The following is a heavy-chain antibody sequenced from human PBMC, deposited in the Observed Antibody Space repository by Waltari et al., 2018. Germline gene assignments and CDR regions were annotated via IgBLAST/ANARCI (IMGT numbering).Heavy chain of an antibody. CDR2: INHSGST. Sequence: QVQLQQWGAGLLKPSETLSLTCAVYGGSFSGYYWSWIRQPPGKGLGWMGEINHSGSTNYNPPLKSRVTISVDTSKNQFSLKLSSVTAADTAVYYCARVSDSSGYSDAFDIWGQGTMVTVSS. J-gene: IGHJ3*02. CDR3: ARVSDSSGYSDAFDI. D-gene: IGHD3-22*01. CDR1: GGSFSGYY. V-gene: IGHV4-34*01.